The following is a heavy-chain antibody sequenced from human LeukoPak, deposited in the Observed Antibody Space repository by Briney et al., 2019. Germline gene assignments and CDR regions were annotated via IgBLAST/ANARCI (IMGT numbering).Heavy chain of an antibody. J-gene: IGHJ3*02. CDR2: ISSSSSYI. CDR3: AKGPRGVINDAFDI. Sequence: GGSLRLSCAASGFTFSSYSMNWVRQAPGKGLEWVSSISSSSSYIYYADSVKGRFTISRDNAKNLLYLQMNSLRAEDTAVYYCAKGPRGVINDAFDIWGQGTMVTVSS. D-gene: IGHD2-21*01. CDR1: GFTFSSYS. V-gene: IGHV3-21*01.